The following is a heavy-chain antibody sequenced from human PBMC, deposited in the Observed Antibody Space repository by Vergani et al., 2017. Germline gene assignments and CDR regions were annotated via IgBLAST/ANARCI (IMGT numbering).Heavy chain of an antibody. V-gene: IGHV1-2*04. D-gene: IGHD2-15*01. CDR3: ARWGPYCRGGSCYSDYYYGMDV. Sequence: QVQLVQSGAEVKKPGASVKVSCKASGYTFTGYYMHWVRQAPGQGLEWMGWINPNSGGTNYAQKFQGWVTMTRDTSISTAYMGLSRLRSDDTAVYYCARWGPYCRGGSCYSDYYYGMDVWGQGTTVTVSS. J-gene: IGHJ6*02. CDR1: GYTFTGYY. CDR2: INPNSGGT.